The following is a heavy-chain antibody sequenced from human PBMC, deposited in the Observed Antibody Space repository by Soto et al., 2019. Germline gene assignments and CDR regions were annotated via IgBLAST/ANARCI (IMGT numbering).Heavy chain of an antibody. V-gene: IGHV3-21*01. CDR2: ISSSSSYI. J-gene: IGHJ5*02. CDR3: ARGPYYDFWSGYYGARLAPFDP. CDR1: GFTFSSYS. Sequence: GGSLRLSCAASGFTFSSYSMNWVRQAPGKGLEWVSSISSSSSYIYYADSVKGRFTISRDNAKNSLYLQMNSLRAEDTAVYYCARGPYYDFWSGYYGARLAPFDPWGQGTLVTVSS. D-gene: IGHD3-3*01.